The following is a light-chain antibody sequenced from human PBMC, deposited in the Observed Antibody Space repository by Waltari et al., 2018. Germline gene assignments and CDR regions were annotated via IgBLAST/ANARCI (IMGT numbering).Light chain of an antibody. CDR2: EVS. Sequence: QSALTQPASVSGSPGQSITISCTGTSSDVGGYDSVSWYQQHPGKSPKLMIYEVSKRPSVVSSRFSGSKSANTASLTISGLQSEDEADYYCSSYTSSSSWVFGGGTKLTVL. CDR1: SSDVGGYDS. CDR3: SSYTSSSSWV. J-gene: IGLJ3*02. V-gene: IGLV2-14*01.